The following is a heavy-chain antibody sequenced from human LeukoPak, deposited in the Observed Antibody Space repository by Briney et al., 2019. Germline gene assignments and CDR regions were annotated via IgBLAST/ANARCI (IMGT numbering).Heavy chain of an antibody. CDR2: IKQDGSEK. V-gene: IGHV3-7*01. D-gene: IGHD1-1*01. CDR1: GFTFSSYW. Sequence: GGSLRLSCAASGFTFSSYWMSWVHQAPGKGLEWVANIKQDGSEKYYVDSVKGRFTISRDNAKNSLYLQMNSLRAEDTAVYYCAREPANWNDASHFDYWGQGTLVTVSS. J-gene: IGHJ4*02. CDR3: AREPANWNDASHFDY.